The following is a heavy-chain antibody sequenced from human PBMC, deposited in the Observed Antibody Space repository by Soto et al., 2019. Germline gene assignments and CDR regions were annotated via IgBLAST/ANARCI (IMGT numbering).Heavy chain of an antibody. CDR3: ARGFPRMTSYGEYYFDY. J-gene: IGHJ4*02. D-gene: IGHD3-10*01. CDR1: GFTVSTNY. V-gene: IGHV3-53*01. CDR2: FYSGGGT. Sequence: GGSLRLSCEAFGFTVSTNYMSWVRQTPGKGLEWVSVFYSGGGTFYADSVKGRFTISRDNSRNTLYLQMRSLRAEDTAVYYCARGFPRMTSYGEYYFDYWGQGTLVTSPQ.